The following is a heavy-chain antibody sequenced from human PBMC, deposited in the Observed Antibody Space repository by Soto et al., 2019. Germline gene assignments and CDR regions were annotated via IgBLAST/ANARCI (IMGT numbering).Heavy chain of an antibody. V-gene: IGHV1-69*01. CDR1: GGTFSSYA. CDR2: IIPMYGPA. Sequence: QVPLVQSGAEVKKPGSSVTVSCKASGGTFSSYAIHWVRQAPGQGLEWMGGIIPMYGPAKYAQRFQGRVTITADESTTTVYMELTSLTSQDTAVYYCARVTSMVRGVIDNGFDTWGHGTLVTVSS. D-gene: IGHD3-10*01. CDR3: ARVTSMVRGVIDNGFDT. J-gene: IGHJ5*01.